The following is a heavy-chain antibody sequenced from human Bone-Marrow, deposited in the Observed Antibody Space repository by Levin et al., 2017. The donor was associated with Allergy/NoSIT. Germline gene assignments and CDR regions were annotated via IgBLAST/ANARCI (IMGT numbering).Heavy chain of an antibody. CDR3: ARIMYGTDAFDV. J-gene: IGHJ3*01. CDR1: GLIFSDYY. D-gene: IGHD2-8*01. Sequence: TGESLKISCAASGLIFSDYYMSWIRQAPGKGPEWVSYISSSGSTIYYADSVKGRFTISRDNAESALYLQMDSLRAEDTAIYYCARIMYGTDAFDVWGQGTLVTVSS. CDR2: ISSSGSTI. V-gene: IGHV3-11*01.